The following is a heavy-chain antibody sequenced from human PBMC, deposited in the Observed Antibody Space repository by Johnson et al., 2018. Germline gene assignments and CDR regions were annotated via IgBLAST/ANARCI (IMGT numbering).Heavy chain of an antibody. D-gene: IGHD3-22*01. CDR3: VPITMRGVVILSLGVYLQH. Sequence: QVQLEQSGAAVTKPGSSVKVSCKASGGTFSSYTISWVRQAPGQGLEWMGRIIPILGIANYAQKSQGRVTSTADKSTSTAYMELSSLRSADTAVIPEVPITMRGVVILSLGVYLQHWGQGTLVTVSS. CDR1: GGTFSSYT. V-gene: IGHV1-69*09. J-gene: IGHJ1*01. CDR2: IIPILGIA.